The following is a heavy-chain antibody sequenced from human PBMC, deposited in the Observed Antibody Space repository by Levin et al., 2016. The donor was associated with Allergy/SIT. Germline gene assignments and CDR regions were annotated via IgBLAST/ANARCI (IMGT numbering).Heavy chain of an antibody. Sequence: GGSLRLSCAASGFTFTTDNLSWVRQAPGKGLEWVSSITRYGTYTHYADSVKGRFTISRDDAKNSLYLQMNSLRAEDTALYYCARGPHGRYYLLSQHDYWGQGTLVTVSS. CDR2: ITRYGTYT. V-gene: IGHV3-21*01. CDR3: ARGPHGRYYLLSQHDY. J-gene: IGHJ4*02. CDR1: GFTFTTDN. D-gene: IGHD1-26*01.